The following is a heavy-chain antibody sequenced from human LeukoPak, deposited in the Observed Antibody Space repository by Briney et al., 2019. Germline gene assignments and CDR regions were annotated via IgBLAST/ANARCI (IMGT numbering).Heavy chain of an antibody. D-gene: IGHD3-10*01. Sequence: GGSLRLSCVASGFTFSRYWMSWVRQAPGKGREWVANIRQNGNDKLYVGAWKGRFPISRDNAQNSLYLQMNSLRAEDTAVYYCARDGDLYGSKTYYQGQGLGWNWFDPWGQGTLVTVSS. CDR3: ARDGDLYGSKTYYQGQGLGWNWFDP. CDR1: GFTFSRYW. V-gene: IGHV3-7*01. CDR2: IRQNGNDK. J-gene: IGHJ5*02.